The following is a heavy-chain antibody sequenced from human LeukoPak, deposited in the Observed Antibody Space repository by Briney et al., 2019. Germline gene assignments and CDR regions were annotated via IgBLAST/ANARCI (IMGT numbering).Heavy chain of an antibody. J-gene: IGHJ4*02. CDR2: ISTNTGNP. Sequence: ASVKVSCKASGYTLTSYYMHWVRQAPGQGLEWMGWISTNTGNPTYAQGFTGRFVISLDTSVSTAYLQISSLKAEDTAVYYCARSVSSVDNWGQGTLVTVSS. V-gene: IGHV7-4-1*02. CDR3: ARSVSSVDN. D-gene: IGHD6-6*01. CDR1: GYTLTSYY.